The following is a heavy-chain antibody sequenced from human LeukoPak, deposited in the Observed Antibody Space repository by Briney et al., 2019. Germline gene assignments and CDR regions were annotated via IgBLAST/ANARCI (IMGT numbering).Heavy chain of an antibody. V-gene: IGHV3-30*02. Sequence: GGSLRLSCAASGFTFSSYGMHWVRQAPGKGLEWVAFIRYDGSNKYYADSVKGRFTISRDNSKNTLYLQMNSLRAEDTAVYYCAKGVGVTSYYMDVWGKGTTVTVSS. CDR3: AKGVGVTSYYMDV. D-gene: IGHD4-11*01. CDR2: IRYDGSNK. J-gene: IGHJ6*03. CDR1: GFTFSSYG.